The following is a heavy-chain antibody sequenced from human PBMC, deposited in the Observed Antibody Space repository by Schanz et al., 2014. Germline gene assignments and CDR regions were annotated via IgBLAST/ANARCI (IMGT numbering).Heavy chain of an antibody. CDR1: GFTFSKYG. J-gene: IGHJ3*01. Sequence: QVQLVESGGGVVQPGRSLRLSCAASGFTFSKYGMHWVRQAPGKGLEWVAVIWYDGSKKHYADSVKGRFAISRDKSKNPLYLQLNTLGVEDTDVYYCAKDPLWGQGTMVTVSS. CDR2: IWYDGSKK. V-gene: IGHV3-33*03. CDR3: AKDPL.